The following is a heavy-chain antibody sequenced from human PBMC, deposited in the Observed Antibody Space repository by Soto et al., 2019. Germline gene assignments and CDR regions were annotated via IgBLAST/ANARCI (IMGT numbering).Heavy chain of an antibody. CDR1: GFTFSSYA. CDR2: IRGSGGST. CDR3: AKSLHYYDSSGYAAFDI. V-gene: IGHV3-23*01. Sequence: GGSLRLSCAASGFTFSSYAMSWVRQAPGKGLEWVSAIRGSGGSTYYADSVKGRFTISRDNSKNTLYLQMNSLRAEDTAVYYCAKSLHYYDSSGYAAFDIWGQGTMVTVSS. J-gene: IGHJ3*02. D-gene: IGHD3-22*01.